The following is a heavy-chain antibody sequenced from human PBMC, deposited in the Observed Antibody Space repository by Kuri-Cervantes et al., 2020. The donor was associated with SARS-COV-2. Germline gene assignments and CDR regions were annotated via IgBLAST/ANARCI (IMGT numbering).Heavy chain of an antibody. CDR1: GFTFSGHW. CDR2: INPDGSYT. D-gene: IGHD4-17*01. Sequence: GGSLRLSCAASGFTFSGHWIHWVRQAPGKGLVWVSRINPDGSYTNNADSVKGRFTHSRDNAKNMLFLQMNSLRAGDTAVYYCARASRDYGDYQEYYFDYWGQGTLVTVSS. J-gene: IGHJ4*02. CDR3: ARASRDYGDYQEYYFDY. V-gene: IGHV3-74*01.